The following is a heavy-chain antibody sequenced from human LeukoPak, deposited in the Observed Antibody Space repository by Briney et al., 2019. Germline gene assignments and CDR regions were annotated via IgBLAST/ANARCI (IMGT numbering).Heavy chain of an antibody. D-gene: IGHD2-15*01. CDR3: ARDTVSGGYYNWFDP. Sequence: GGSLRLSCAASGFAFSSYSMDWVRQAPGKGLEWVSYISSSSSTIYYADSVKGRFTISRDNAKNSLYLQMNSLRAEDTAVYYCARDTVSGGYYNWFDPWGQGTLVTVSS. J-gene: IGHJ5*02. CDR1: GFAFSSYS. CDR2: ISSSSSTI. V-gene: IGHV3-48*04.